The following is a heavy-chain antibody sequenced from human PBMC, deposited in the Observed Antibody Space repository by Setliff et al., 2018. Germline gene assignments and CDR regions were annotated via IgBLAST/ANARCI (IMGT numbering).Heavy chain of an antibody. CDR3: ARGLIFGYSYVGEYYYYMDV. D-gene: IGHD5-18*01. J-gene: IGHJ6*03. CDR2: IYIDGSA. CDR1: GGSISSYY. Sequence: SETLSLTCTVSGGSISSYYWSWIRQPAGKGPEWIGHIYIDGSANYNPSLKSRVTISVDTSKNQFSLKLSSVTAADTAVYYCARGLIFGYSYVGEYYYYMDVWGKGTTVTVSS. V-gene: IGHV4-4*07.